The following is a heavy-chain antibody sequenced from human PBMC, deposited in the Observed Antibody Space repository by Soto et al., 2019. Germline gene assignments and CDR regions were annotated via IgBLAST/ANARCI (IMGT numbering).Heavy chain of an antibody. J-gene: IGHJ6*02. Sequence: GGSLRLSCAASGFTFSSYAMHWVRQAPGKGLEWVAVISYDGSNKYYADSVEGRFTISRDNSKNTLYLQMNSLRAEDTAVYYCARGPWCSSTSCYLGLYYYYGMDVWGQGTTVTVSS. D-gene: IGHD2-2*01. CDR3: ARGPWCSSTSCYLGLYYYYGMDV. CDR2: ISYDGSNK. CDR1: GFTFSSYA. V-gene: IGHV3-30-3*01.